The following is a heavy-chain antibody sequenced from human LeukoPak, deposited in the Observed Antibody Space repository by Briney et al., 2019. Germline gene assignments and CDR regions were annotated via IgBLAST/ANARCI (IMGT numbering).Heavy chain of an antibody. CDR3: ARGGGKLGDFDFDS. CDR1: GYTFTDSY. CDR2: INPNSGDP. D-gene: IGHD3-16*01. J-gene: IGHJ4*02. Sequence: ASVKVSCKTSGYTFTDSYIHWVRQAPGQGLEWMGRINPNSGDPNYPQKFQGRVTMTRDTSISTAYMELSSLRSDDTAVYYCARGGGKLGDFDFDSGGQGTLVTVSS. V-gene: IGHV1-2*06.